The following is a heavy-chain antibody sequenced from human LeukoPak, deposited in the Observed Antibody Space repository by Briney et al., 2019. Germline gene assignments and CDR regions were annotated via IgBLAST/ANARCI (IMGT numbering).Heavy chain of an antibody. CDR2: ISSSSSYI. CDR1: GFTFSSYS. J-gene: IGHJ4*02. Sequence: PGGSLRLSCAASGFTFSSYSMNWVRQAPGKRLEWVSSISSSSSYIYYADSVKGRFTISRDNAKNSLYLQMNSLRAEDTAVYYCARDSDTAMVTSDYWGQGTLVTVSS. V-gene: IGHV3-21*01. D-gene: IGHD5-18*01. CDR3: ARDSDTAMVTSDY.